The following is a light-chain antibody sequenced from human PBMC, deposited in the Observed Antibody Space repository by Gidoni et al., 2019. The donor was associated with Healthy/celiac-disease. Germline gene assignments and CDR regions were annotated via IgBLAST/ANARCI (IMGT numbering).Light chain of an antibody. Sequence: DIQMTQSPSSLSASVGDRVTITSQASQDISNYLNWYQQKPGTAHKLLIYDASNLETGVPSRFSGSGSGTDFTFTISSLQPVDIATYYCQQYDNLPPVYTFGQGTKLEIK. V-gene: IGKV1-33*01. J-gene: IGKJ2*01. CDR3: QQYDNLPPVYT. CDR1: QDISNY. CDR2: DAS.